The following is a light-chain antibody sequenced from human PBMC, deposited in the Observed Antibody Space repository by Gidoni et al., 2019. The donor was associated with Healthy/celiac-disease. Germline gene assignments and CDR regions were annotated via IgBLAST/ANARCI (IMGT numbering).Light chain of an antibody. CDR2: AAS. Sequence: EIVLTQSPATLSLSPGESAPLSCRASQRVSSYLAWYQQKPGQAPRLLISAASNRATCIPARFSGRGSGPDFTLTISSLEPEDFAVYYCQQRSNCTFGGXTKVEIK. CDR1: QRVSSY. CDR3: QQRSNCT. V-gene: IGKV3-11*01. J-gene: IGKJ4*01.